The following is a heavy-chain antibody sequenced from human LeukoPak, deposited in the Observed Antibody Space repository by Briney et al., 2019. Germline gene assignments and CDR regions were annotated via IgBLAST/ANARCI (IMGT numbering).Heavy chain of an antibody. V-gene: IGHV3-7*01. CDR2: IKQDGSEK. Sequence: GGSLRLSCAASGFTFSSYWMSWVRQAPGKGLEWVANIKQDGSEKYYVDSVKGRFTISRDNAKNSLYLQMNSLRAEDTAVYYCARDTGGGYGCYDCWGQGTLVTVSS. CDR1: GFTFSSYW. D-gene: IGHD5-18*01. J-gene: IGHJ4*02. CDR3: ARDTGGGYGCYDC.